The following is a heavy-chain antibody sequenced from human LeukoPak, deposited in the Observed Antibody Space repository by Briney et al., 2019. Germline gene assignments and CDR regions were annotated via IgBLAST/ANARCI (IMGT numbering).Heavy chain of an antibody. CDR1: GYTFTGYY. CDR3: AGDGEYGSGSYSTDYFDY. CDR2: INPNSGGT. V-gene: IGHV1-2*02. D-gene: IGHD3-10*01. J-gene: IGHJ4*02. Sequence: GASVKVSCKASGYTFTGYYMHWVRQAPGQGLEWMGWINPNSGGTNYAQKFQGRVTMTRDTSISTAYMELSRLRSDDTAVYYCAGDGEYGSGSYSTDYFDYWGQGTLVTVSS.